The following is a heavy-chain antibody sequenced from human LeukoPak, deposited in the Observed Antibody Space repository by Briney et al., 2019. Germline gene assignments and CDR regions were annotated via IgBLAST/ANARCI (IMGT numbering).Heavy chain of an antibody. CDR1: GFTLSRYS. Sequence: GGSLRLSCAASGFTLSRYSMNWVRQAPGKGLEWVSSISSGSSAIFSADALKGRFTISRDDAKNLLYLDMNSLRAEDTAVYYCARGHAAVTRHFDFWGQGTLVTVSS. D-gene: IGHD4-17*01. CDR2: ISSGSSAI. V-gene: IGHV3-21*01. CDR3: ARGHAAVTRHFDF. J-gene: IGHJ4*02.